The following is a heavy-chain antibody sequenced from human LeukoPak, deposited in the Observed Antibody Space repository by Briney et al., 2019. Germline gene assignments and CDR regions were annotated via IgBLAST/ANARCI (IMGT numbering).Heavy chain of an antibody. J-gene: IGHJ4*02. CDR2: ISYDGSNK. Sequence: GRSLRLSCAASGFTFSSYGMHWVRQAPGKGLEWVAVISYDGSNKYYADSVKGRFTISRDNSKNTLYLQMNSLRAEDTAVYYCAKGGLRYCSGTSCYTPFDYWGQGTLVTVSS. V-gene: IGHV3-30*18. D-gene: IGHD2-2*02. CDR1: GFTFSSYG. CDR3: AKGGLRYCSGTSCYTPFDY.